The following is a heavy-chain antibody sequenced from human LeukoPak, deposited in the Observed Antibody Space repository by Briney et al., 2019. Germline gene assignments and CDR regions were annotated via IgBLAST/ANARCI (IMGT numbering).Heavy chain of an antibody. CDR2: IIPIFGTA. V-gene: IGHV1-69*05. CDR3: ARVGGNCDVDYMDV. J-gene: IGHJ6*03. D-gene: IGHD4-23*01. Sequence: GASVKVSCMASGGTFSSYAISWVRQAPGQGLECMGGIIPIFGTANYTQKFQGRVTITTDGSTSTAYMELRRLRSEGTAVYYCARVGGNCDVDYMDVWGKGTTVSVSS. CDR1: GGTFSSYA.